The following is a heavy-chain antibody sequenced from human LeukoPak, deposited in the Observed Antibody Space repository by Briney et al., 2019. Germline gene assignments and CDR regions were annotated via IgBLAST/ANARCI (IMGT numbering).Heavy chain of an antibody. Sequence: PGGSLRLSCSASGFTLSSYSMNWVRQAPGKGLEWVSSITSSSSYIYYADSLKGRFTISRDNSKNTLYLQMNSLRAEDTAVYYCARGRCGGDCYSYYYYYYMDVWGKGTTVTISS. J-gene: IGHJ6*03. CDR2: ITSSSSYI. D-gene: IGHD2-21*02. CDR1: GFTLSSYS. V-gene: IGHV3-21*01. CDR3: ARGRCGGDCYSYYYYYYMDV.